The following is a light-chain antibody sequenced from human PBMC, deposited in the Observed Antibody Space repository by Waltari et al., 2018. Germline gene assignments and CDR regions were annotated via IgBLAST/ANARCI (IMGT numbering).Light chain of an antibody. Sequence: EIVLTQSPGSLSSSPGERVTLSCRASQSVSRALAWYQQKPGQAPRLLIFGASNRATGIPDRFSGRGSETDFSRTISRLEPEDFAVYYCQHYVRLPATFGRGTKVEIK. V-gene: IGKV3-20*01. CDR1: QSVSRA. CDR2: GAS. J-gene: IGKJ1*01. CDR3: QHYVRLPAT.